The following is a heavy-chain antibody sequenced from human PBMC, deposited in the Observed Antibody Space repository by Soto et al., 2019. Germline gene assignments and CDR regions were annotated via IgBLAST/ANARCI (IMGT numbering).Heavy chain of an antibody. CDR1: GGSFSGYY. Sequence: QVQLQQWGAGLLKPSETLSLTCAVYGGSFSGYYWSWIRQPPGKGLEWIGEINHSGSTNYNPSLKSRVTISVDTSKNQFSLKLSSVTAADTAVYYCARTYSNSWAPFDYWGQGTLVTVSS. J-gene: IGHJ4*02. CDR3: ARTYSNSWAPFDY. CDR2: INHSGST. D-gene: IGHD6-13*01. V-gene: IGHV4-34*01.